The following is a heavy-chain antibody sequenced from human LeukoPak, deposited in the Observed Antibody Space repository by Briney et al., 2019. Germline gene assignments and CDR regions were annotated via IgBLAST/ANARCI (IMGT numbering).Heavy chain of an antibody. Sequence: ASVKVSCKASGGTFSSYAISWVRQAPGQGLEWMGRIIPILGIANYAQKFQGRVTITADKSTSTAYMELSSLRSEDTAVYYCARDGDGGNSDYWGQGTLVTVSS. V-gene: IGHV1-69*04. CDR2: IIPILGIA. CDR1: GGTFSSYA. J-gene: IGHJ4*02. CDR3: ARDGDGGNSDY. D-gene: IGHD4-23*01.